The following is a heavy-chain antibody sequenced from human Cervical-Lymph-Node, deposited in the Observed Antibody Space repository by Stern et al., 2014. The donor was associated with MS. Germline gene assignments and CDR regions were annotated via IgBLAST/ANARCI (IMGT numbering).Heavy chain of an antibody. CDR3: ARWGGTVGTTSGDY. CDR1: GFDFSNYW. CDR2: IKPDGTEK. J-gene: IGHJ4*02. D-gene: IGHD1-26*01. V-gene: IGHV3-7*01. Sequence: EVQLVESGGGLVHPGGSLRLSCAASGFDFSNYWMTWVRQAPMKGLEWVASIKPDGTEKYYVDSVKGRFTISRDNAKNSLSLQMNSLRAEDTAVYYCARWGGTVGTTSGDYWGQGNLVTVSS.